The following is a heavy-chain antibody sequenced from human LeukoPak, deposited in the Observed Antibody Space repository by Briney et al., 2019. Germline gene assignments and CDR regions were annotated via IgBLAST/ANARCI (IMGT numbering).Heavy chain of an antibody. J-gene: IGHJ4*02. D-gene: IGHD2-21*01. CDR1: GYTFTNYD. Sequence: ASVKVSCKASGYTFTNYDINWVRQVPAPGLEWVGWISADNGNTNYAQKLQGKVSMTTETSTSTAYMELRSLRSDDTDVYYCAREGPYLEYLDYWGQGTLVTVSS. V-gene: IGHV1-18*01. CDR3: AREGPYLEYLDY. CDR2: ISADNGNT.